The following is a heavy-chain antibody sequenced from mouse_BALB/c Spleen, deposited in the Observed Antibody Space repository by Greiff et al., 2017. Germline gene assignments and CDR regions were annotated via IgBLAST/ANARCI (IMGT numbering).Heavy chain of an antibody. V-gene: IGHV2-2*02. CDR2: IWSGGST. CDR1: GFSLTSYG. J-gene: IGHJ2*01. CDR3: ARHGYRYDFDY. Sequence: VMLVESGPGLVQPSQSLSITCTVSGFSLTSYGVHWVRQSPGKGLEWLGVIWSGGSTDYNAAFISRLSISKDNSKSQVFFKMNSLQANDTAIYYCARHGYRYDFDYWGQGTTLTVSS. D-gene: IGHD2-14*01.